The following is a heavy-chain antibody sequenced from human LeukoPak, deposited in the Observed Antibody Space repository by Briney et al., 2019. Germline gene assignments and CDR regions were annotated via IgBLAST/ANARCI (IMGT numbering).Heavy chain of an antibody. J-gene: IGHJ5*02. CDR3: ARDQSGEWELVSGRWFDP. CDR1: GYTFTSHY. V-gene: IGHV1-46*01. Sequence: GASVKVSCKSSGYTFTSHYMHWVRQAPGQGLEWMGIINPSGGSTSYAQKFQGRVTMTRDMSTSTDYMELSSLRSEDTAVYYCARDQSGEWELVSGRWFDPWGQGTLVTVSS. CDR2: INPSGGST. D-gene: IGHD1-26*01.